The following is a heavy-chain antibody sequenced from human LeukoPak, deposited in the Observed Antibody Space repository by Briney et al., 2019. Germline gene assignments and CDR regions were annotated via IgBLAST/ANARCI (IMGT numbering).Heavy chain of an antibody. CDR1: GYTFTSYD. Sequence: GASVKVSCKASGYTFTSYDINWVRQATGQGLEWMGWMNPNSGNTGYAQKFQGRVTMTRDTSISTAYMELSRLRSDDTAVYYCARDEGDSSGYNPDYWGQGTLVTVSS. J-gene: IGHJ4*02. V-gene: IGHV1-8*01. CDR3: ARDEGDSSGYNPDY. D-gene: IGHD3-22*01. CDR2: MNPNSGNT.